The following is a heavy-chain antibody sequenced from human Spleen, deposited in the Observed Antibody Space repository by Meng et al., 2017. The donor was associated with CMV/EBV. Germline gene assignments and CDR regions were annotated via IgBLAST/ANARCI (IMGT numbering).Heavy chain of an antibody. J-gene: IGHJ4*02. CDR2: TYHDGAT. CDR3: ASLSTYYYDSSGYYD. V-gene: IGHV4-38-2*02. Sequence: SETLSLTCTVSGYSISSGFYWGWIRQPPGKGLEWIASTYHDGATYYNPSLKSRVTMSVDTSKNQFSLKLSSVTAADTAVYYCASLSTYYYDSSGYYDWGQGTLVTVSS. CDR1: GYSISSGFY. D-gene: IGHD3-22*01.